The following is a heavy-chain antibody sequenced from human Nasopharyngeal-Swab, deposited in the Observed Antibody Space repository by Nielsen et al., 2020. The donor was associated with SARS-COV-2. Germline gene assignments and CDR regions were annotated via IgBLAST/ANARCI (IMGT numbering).Heavy chain of an antibody. V-gene: IGHV3-21*01. CDR1: GFTFSSYS. CDR3: ARDLGDSSGYFSFNYYYYDMDV. J-gene: IGHJ6*02. CDR2: ISSSSSYI. Sequence: GGSLRLSCAASGFTFSSYSMNWVRQAPGKGLEWVSSISSSSSYIYYADSVKGRFTISRDNAKNSLYLQMNSLRAEDTAVYYCARDLGDSSGYFSFNYYYYDMDVWGQGTTVTVSS. D-gene: IGHD3-22*01.